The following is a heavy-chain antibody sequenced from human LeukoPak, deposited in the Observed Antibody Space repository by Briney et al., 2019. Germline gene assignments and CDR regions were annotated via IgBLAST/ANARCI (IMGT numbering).Heavy chain of an antibody. J-gene: IGHJ6*02. Sequence: GGSLRLSCAASRFTFSSYAMSWVRQAPGEGLEWVSAISGSGGGTFYADLLKGRFTISRDNSKNTLYLQMNSLRDEDTAVYYCAKDRGYDFSYGMDVWGQGTTVTVSS. D-gene: IGHD5-12*01. CDR3: AKDRGYDFSYGMDV. CDR1: RFTFSSYA. V-gene: IGHV3-23*01. CDR2: ISGSGGGT.